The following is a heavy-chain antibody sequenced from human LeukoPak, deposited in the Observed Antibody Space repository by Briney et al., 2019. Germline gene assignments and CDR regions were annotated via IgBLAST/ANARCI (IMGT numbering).Heavy chain of an antibody. D-gene: IGHD6-19*01. CDR3: AREAVAGIVAYYFDY. CDR1: GGPISSYY. CDR2: IYYSGST. V-gene: IGHV4-59*01. J-gene: IGHJ4*02. Sequence: PSQTLSLTCTVSGGPISSYYWSWIRQPPGKGLEWIGYIYYSGSTNYNPSLKSRVTISVDTSKNQFSLKLSSVTAADTAVYYCAREAVAGIVAYYFDYWGQGTLVTVSS.